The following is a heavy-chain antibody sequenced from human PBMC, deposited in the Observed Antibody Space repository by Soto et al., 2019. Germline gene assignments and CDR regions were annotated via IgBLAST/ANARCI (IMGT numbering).Heavy chain of an antibody. J-gene: IGHJ3*02. CDR2: MNPNSGNT. CDR1: GYTFTSYD. V-gene: IGHV1-8*01. CDR3: ARNGYSSLDAFDI. Sequence: VQVSCKASGYTFTSYDINWVRQATGQGLEWMGWMNPNSGNTGYAQKFQGRVTMTRNTSISTAYMELRSLRSDDTAVYYCARNGYSSLDAFDIWGQGTMVTVSS. D-gene: IGHD6-13*01.